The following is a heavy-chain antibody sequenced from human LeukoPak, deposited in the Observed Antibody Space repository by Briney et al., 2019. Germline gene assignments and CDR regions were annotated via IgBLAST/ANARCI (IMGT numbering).Heavy chain of an antibody. CDR2: INQDGSEK. Sequence: PGGSLRLSCGASGFTFDDYWMSWVRQAPGQGLEWVANINQDGSEKYYLDSAKGRFTISRDNARNSLYLQMNSLRAEDTAVYYCARDSLHPRRLSDAFDVWGRGTMVTVSS. CDR3: ARDSLHPRRLSDAFDV. J-gene: IGHJ3*01. V-gene: IGHV3-7*01. CDR1: GFTFDDYW. D-gene: IGHD3-16*02.